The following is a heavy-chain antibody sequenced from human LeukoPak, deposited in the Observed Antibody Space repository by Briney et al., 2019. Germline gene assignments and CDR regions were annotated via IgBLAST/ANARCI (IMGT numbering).Heavy chain of an antibody. CDR3: ARGWSCSGGSCYQVPYYYYMDV. CDR1: GGSISSYY. D-gene: IGHD2-15*01. CDR2: IYYSGGT. Sequence: SETLSLTCTVSGGSISSYYWSWIRQPPGKGLEWIGYIYYSGGTNYNPSLKSRVTISVDTSKNQFSLKLSSVTAADTAVYYCARGWSCSGGSCYQVPYYYYMDVWGKGTTVTVSS. J-gene: IGHJ6*03. V-gene: IGHV4-59*01.